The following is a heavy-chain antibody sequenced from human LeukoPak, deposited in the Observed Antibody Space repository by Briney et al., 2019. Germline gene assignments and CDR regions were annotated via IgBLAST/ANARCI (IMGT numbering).Heavy chain of an antibody. CDR2: IWYDGSYK. V-gene: IGHV3-33*01. CDR1: EFTFRSYG. Sequence: PGGSLRLSCAASEFTFRSYGMQWVRQAPGKGLEWVAVIWYDGSYKYHADSVKGRFTISRDNSRNTLYLQMDSLRAEDTAVYYCARWGSSSLDYWGQGTLVTVSS. J-gene: IGHJ4*02. D-gene: IGHD6-6*01. CDR3: ARWGSSSLDY.